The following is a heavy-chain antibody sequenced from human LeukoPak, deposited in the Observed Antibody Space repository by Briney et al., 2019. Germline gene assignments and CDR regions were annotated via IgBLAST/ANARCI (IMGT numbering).Heavy chain of an antibody. V-gene: IGHV4-39*07. CDR1: GGSISSSSYY. CDR3: ARDLRFLEWLPYFDY. J-gene: IGHJ4*02. D-gene: IGHD3-3*01. Sequence: SETLSLTCTVSGGSISSSSYYWGWIRQPPGKGLEWIGSIYYSGSTYYNPSLKSRVTISVDTSKNQFSLKLSSVTAADTAVYYCARDLRFLEWLPYFDYWGQGTLVTVSS. CDR2: IYYSGST.